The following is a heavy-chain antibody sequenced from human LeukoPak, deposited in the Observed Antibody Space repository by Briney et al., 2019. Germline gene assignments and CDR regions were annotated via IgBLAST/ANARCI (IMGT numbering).Heavy chain of an antibody. D-gene: IGHD4-17*01. CDR3: ARRLTVTTSLGWFDP. J-gene: IGHJ5*02. V-gene: IGHV5-51*01. Sequence: GESLKISCKGSGYTFSSNWIAWVRQLPGKGLEWMGIIYPGDSDTRYSPSFQGQVTFSVDKSINTAYLQWSSLKASDTAIYYCARRLTVTTSLGWFDPWGQGTLVTVSS. CDR1: GYTFSSNW. CDR2: IYPGDSDT.